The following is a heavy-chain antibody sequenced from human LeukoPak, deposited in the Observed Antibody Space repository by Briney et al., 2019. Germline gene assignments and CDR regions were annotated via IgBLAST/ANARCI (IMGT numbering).Heavy chain of an antibody. Sequence: GGSLRLSCAASGFTFSSYWMNWARQAPGKGLEWVASISHNGNVNYYVDSVKGRFTISRDNAKNSLYLQMSDLRAEDTAVYFCARGGGLDVWGQGATVTVSS. J-gene: IGHJ6*02. CDR2: ISHNGNVN. CDR3: ARGGGLDV. V-gene: IGHV3-7*03. D-gene: IGHD3-16*01. CDR1: GFTFSSYW.